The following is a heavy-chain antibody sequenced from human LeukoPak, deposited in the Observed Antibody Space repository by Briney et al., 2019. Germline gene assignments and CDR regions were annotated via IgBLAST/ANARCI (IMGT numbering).Heavy chain of an antibody. CDR3: AKAHRLQNYYYYYMDV. CDR2: ISGSGGST. J-gene: IGHJ6*03. D-gene: IGHD4-11*01. CDR1: GFTFSSYA. V-gene: IGHV3-23*01. Sequence: GGSLRPSCAASGFTFSSYAMSWVRQAPGKGLEWVSAISGSGGSTYYADSVKGRFTISRDNSKNTLYLQMNSLRAEDTAVYYCAKAHRLQNYYYYYMDVWGKGTTVTVSS.